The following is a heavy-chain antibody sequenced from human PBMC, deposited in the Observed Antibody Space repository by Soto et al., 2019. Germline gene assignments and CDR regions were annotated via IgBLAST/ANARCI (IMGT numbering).Heavy chain of an antibody. Sequence: GGSLRLSCTASGCTFGDYAMSWVRQAPGKGLEWVGFIRSKAYGGTTEYAASVKGRFTISRDDSKSIAYLQMNSLKTEDTAVYYCTRAGDTYCTNGVCSTDYYYGMDVWGQGTTVTVSS. CDR2: IRSKAYGGTT. V-gene: IGHV3-49*04. D-gene: IGHD2-8*01. CDR1: GCTFGDYA. J-gene: IGHJ6*02. CDR3: TRAGDTYCTNGVCSTDYYYGMDV.